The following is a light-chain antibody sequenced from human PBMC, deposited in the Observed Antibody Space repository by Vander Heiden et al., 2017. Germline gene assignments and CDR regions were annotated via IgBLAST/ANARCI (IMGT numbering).Light chain of an antibody. V-gene: IGLV3-9*01. J-gene: IGLJ2*01. CDR3: QVWDSGSLL. CDR1: NIEDKN. Sequence: SYDLTQPLSVSVSLGQTASITCGGHNIEDKNVHWYRQRPGQAPMLVIYMDSSRPSGIPERFSGSNSGNTATLIISGAQAADEADYYCQVWDSGSLLFGGGTKLTVL. CDR2: MDS.